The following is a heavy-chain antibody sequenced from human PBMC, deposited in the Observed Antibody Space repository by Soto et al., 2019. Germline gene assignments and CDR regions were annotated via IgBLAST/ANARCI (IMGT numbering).Heavy chain of an antibody. V-gene: IGHV3-23*01. J-gene: IGHJ5*02. CDR1: GFTFSSYA. CDR3: AKDTSGYYKGDWFDP. CDR2: ISGSGGST. D-gene: IGHD3-3*01. Sequence: SLRLSCAASGFTFSSYAMSWARQAPGKGLEWVSAISGSGGSTYYADSVKGRFTISRDNSKNTLYLQMNSLRAEDTAVYYCAKDTSGYYKGDWFDPWGQGTLVTVSS.